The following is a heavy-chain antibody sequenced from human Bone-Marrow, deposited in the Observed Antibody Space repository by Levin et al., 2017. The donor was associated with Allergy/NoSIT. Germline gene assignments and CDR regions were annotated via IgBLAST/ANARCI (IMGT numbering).Heavy chain of an antibody. CDR1: GYIFPSYG. Sequence: ASVKVSCKASGYIFPSYGISWVRQAPGQGLEWMGWISGYSGHTNYAQKVQDRVNMTTDTSTSTAYMELRSLRSDDTAVYYCARDVFERMFFGVVTPFDYWGQGSLVTVSS. CDR3: ARDVFERMFFGVVTPFDY. D-gene: IGHD3-3*01. J-gene: IGHJ4*02. CDR2: ISGYSGHT. V-gene: IGHV1-18*01.